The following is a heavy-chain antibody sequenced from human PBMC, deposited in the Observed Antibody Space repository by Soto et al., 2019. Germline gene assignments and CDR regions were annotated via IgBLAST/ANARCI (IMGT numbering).Heavy chain of an antibody. CDR3: ARHNYGSGSTYFDY. CDR2: IYYSGST. J-gene: IGHJ4*02. D-gene: IGHD3-10*01. CDR1: GGSISSYY. Sequence: PSETLSLTCTVSGGSISSYYLSWVRQPPGKGLEWIGYIYYSGSTNYNPSLKSRVTISVDTSKNQFSLKLNSMTAADTAVYYCARHNYGSGSTYFDYWGQGTLVTVPQ. V-gene: IGHV4-59*08.